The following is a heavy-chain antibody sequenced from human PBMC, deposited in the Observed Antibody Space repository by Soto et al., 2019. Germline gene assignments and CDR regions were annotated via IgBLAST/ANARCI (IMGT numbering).Heavy chain of an antibody. CDR1: GGSISSYY. D-gene: IGHD6-6*01. J-gene: IGHJ6*02. V-gene: IGHV4-59*01. CDR3: ARASMGYGMDV. CDR2: IYYSGST. Sequence: KTSETLSLTCTVSGGSISSYYWSWIRQPPGKGLEWIGYIYYSGSTNYNPSLKSRVTISVDTSKNQFSLKLSSVTAADTAVYYCARASMGYGMDVWGQGTTVTVSS.